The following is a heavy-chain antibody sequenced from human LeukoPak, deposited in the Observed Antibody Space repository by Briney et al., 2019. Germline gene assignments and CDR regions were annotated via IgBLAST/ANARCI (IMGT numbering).Heavy chain of an antibody. CDR1: GDTLTELS. CDR3: ATDGSSAWYEDY. Sequence: GASVKVSCKVSGDTLTELSMHWVRQAPGKGLEWMGVFDALDDETIHAQKFQGRVTMIVDTSTNTAHMELSSLRSEDTAVYYCATDGSSAWYEDYWGQGTLVIVSS. J-gene: IGHJ4*02. CDR2: FDALDDET. V-gene: IGHV1-24*01. D-gene: IGHD6-19*01.